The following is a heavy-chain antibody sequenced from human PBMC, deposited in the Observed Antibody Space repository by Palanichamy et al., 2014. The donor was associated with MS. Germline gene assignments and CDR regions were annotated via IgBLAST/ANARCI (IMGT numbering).Heavy chain of an antibody. CDR2: ISGSGGST. D-gene: IGHD3-10*01. CDR3: AKHRDGSGSPFDY. Sequence: GKGLEWVSAISGSGGSTYYADSVKGRFTISRDNSKNTLYLQMNSLRAEDTAVYYCAKHRDGSGSPFDYWGQGTLVTVSS. J-gene: IGHJ4*02. V-gene: IGHV3-23*01.